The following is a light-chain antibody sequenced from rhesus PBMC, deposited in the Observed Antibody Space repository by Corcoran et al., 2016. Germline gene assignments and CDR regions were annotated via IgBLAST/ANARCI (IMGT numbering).Light chain of an antibody. CDR1: QGITND. Sequence: DIQMTQSPSSLSASVGDRVTITCRASQGITNDLAWYQQKPGETPKLLIYAASSLQSGIPSRFSGRGSGTDFTLTISSLQSDDFATYYCQHYYSTPFTFGPGTKLDIK. CDR3: QHYYSTPFT. V-gene: IGKV1-33*02. CDR2: AAS. J-gene: IGKJ3*01.